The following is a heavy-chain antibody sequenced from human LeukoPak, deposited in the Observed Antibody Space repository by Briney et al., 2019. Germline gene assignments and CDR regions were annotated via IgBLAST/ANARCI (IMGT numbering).Heavy chain of an antibody. CDR3: ARSDSAYTDVFDV. D-gene: IGHD5-12*01. J-gene: IGHJ3*01. Sequence: GESLKISCKGSGYSFNTYWIGWVRRMPGKGLEGMGIIYPGDSDIRYGPSFQGQVTISADKSISIAYLQWSSLRASDTATYYCARSDSAYTDVFDVWGQGTTVTVSA. V-gene: IGHV5-51*01. CDR1: GYSFNTYW. CDR2: IYPGDSDI.